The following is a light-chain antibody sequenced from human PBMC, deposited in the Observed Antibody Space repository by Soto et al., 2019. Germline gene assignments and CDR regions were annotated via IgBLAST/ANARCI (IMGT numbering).Light chain of an antibody. V-gene: IGKV3-20*01. Sequence: EIVLTQSPGTLSLSPGERATLSCRASQSVSSSYLAWYQQKPGQAPRLLIYGASSRATGIPDRFSGSGSGTDFTLTISRLEPEDFAVYYCQQYGSPCTCGQGPKVEIK. CDR1: QSVSSSY. CDR2: GAS. CDR3: QQYGSPCT. J-gene: IGKJ1*01.